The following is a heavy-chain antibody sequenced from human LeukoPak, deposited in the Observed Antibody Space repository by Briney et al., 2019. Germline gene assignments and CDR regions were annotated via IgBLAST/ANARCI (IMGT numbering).Heavy chain of an antibody. CDR1: GGSISSYY. J-gene: IGHJ4*02. CDR3: ARGVGGYYYDSSGYSFDY. D-gene: IGHD3-22*01. Sequence: PSETLSLTCTVSGGSISSYYWSWIRQPPGKGLEWIGYIYYSGSTNYNPSLKSRVTISVDTSKNQLSLKLSSVTAADTAVYYCARGVGGYYYDSSGYSFDYWGQGTLVTVSS. CDR2: IYYSGST. V-gene: IGHV4-59*08.